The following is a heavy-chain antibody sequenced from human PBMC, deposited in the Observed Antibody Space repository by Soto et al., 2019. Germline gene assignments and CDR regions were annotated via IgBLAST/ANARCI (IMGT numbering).Heavy chain of an antibody. Sequence: GGSLRLSCTASGFTFGDYAMSWFRQAPGKGLEWVGFIRSKAYGGTTEYAASVKGRFTISRDDSKSIAYLQMNSLKTEDTAVSYCTLTTVFIDAFDIWGQGTMVTVSS. J-gene: IGHJ3*02. CDR1: GFTFGDYA. V-gene: IGHV3-49*03. CDR3: TLTTVFIDAFDI. CDR2: IRSKAYGGTT. D-gene: IGHD4-17*01.